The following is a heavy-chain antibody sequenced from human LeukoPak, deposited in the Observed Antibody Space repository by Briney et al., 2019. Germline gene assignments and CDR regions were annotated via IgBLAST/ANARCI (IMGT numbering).Heavy chain of an antibody. D-gene: IGHD6-13*01. CDR3: ARDYSSSWLKYNWFDP. CDR2: IYYSGST. J-gene: IGHJ5*02. Sequence: PSETLSLTCTVSGGSISSSSYYWGWIRQPPGKGLEWIGSIYYSGSTYYNPSLKSRVTISVDTSKNQFSLKLSSVTAADTAVYYCARDYSSSWLKYNWFDPWGQGTLVTVSS. CDR1: GGSISSSSYY. V-gene: IGHV4-39*07.